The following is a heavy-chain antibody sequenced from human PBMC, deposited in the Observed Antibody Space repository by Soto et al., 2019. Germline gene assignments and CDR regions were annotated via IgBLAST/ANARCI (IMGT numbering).Heavy chain of an antibody. V-gene: IGHV3-23*01. CDR2: ISGSGGST. CDR3: ARKGSSGGAHYYYYMDV. J-gene: IGHJ6*03. Sequence: GGSLRLSCAASGFTFSSYAMSWVRQAPGKGLEWVSAISGSGGSTYYADSVKGRFTISRDNAKNTLYLQMNSLRAEDTAVYYCARKGSSGGAHYYYYMDVWGKGTTVTAP. D-gene: IGHD2-15*01. CDR1: GFTFSSYA.